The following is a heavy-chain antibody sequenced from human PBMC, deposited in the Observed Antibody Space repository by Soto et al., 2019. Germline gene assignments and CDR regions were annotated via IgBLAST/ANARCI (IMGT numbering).Heavy chain of an antibody. Sequence: ASVKVSCKASGYTFTGYYMHWVRQAPGQGLEWMGWINPNSGGTNYAQKFQGRVTMTRDTSISTAYMELSRLRSDDTAVYYCARDGGDDSNYGMDVWGQGTTVTVSS. J-gene: IGHJ6*02. D-gene: IGHD2-21*02. CDR3: ARDGGDDSNYGMDV. CDR2: INPNSGGT. V-gene: IGHV1-2*02. CDR1: GYTFTGYY.